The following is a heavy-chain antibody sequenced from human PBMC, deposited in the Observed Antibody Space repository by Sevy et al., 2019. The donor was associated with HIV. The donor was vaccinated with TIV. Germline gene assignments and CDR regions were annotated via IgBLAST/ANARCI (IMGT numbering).Heavy chain of an antibody. CDR3: AKDLRDRIAVAATAGHDAFDI. CDR2: ISGSGGST. CDR1: GFTFSSYA. J-gene: IGHJ3*02. Sequence: GGSLRLSCAASGFTFSSYAMSWVRQAPGKGLEWVSAISGSGGSTHYADSVKGRFTISRDNSKNTLYLQMNSLRAEDTAVYYCAKDLRDRIAVAATAGHDAFDIWGQGTMVTVSS. D-gene: IGHD6-19*01. V-gene: IGHV3-23*01.